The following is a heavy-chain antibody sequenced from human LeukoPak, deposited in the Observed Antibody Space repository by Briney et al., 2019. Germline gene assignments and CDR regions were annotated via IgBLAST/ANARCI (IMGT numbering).Heavy chain of an antibody. Sequence: SETLSLTCTVSGGSTSSYYWSWIRQPPGKGLEWIGYIYYSGSTNYNPSLKSRVTISVDTSKNQFSLKLSSVTAADTAVYYCARSDVLRFLEWSWNWFDPWGQGTLVTVSS. J-gene: IGHJ5*02. CDR3: ARSDVLRFLEWSWNWFDP. CDR1: GGSTSSYY. V-gene: IGHV4-59*08. D-gene: IGHD3-3*01. CDR2: IYYSGST.